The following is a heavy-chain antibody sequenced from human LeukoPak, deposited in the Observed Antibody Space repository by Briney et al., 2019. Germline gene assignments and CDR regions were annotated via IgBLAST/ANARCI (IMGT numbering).Heavy chain of an antibody. J-gene: IGHJ6*03. V-gene: IGHV3-20*01. CDR1: AFTFYDYG. CDR2: INWNGGST. CDR3: ARSRYYCYMDV. Sequence: GGYLRLYCAASAFTFYDYGMSWVRQAQGKGLEWVSGINWNGGSTAYADYVKGRFTISRANAKNSLYLQMNNLRAEDTAVYHCARSRYYCYMDVWGKGTTVTVSS.